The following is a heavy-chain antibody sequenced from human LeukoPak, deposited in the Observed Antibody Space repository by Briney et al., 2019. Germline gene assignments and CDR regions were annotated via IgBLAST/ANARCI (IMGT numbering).Heavy chain of an antibody. CDR1: GFTFSDYY. CDR2: ISSSGSTI. J-gene: IGHJ3*02. V-gene: IGHV3-11*04. D-gene: IGHD1-26*01. CDR3: ARDRSGSFDAFDI. Sequence: GGSLRLSCAASGFTFSDYYMSWIRQAPGKGLEWVSYISSSGSTIYYADSAKGRFTISRDNAKNSLYLQMNSLRAEDTAVYYCARDRSGSFDAFDIWGQGTMVTVSS.